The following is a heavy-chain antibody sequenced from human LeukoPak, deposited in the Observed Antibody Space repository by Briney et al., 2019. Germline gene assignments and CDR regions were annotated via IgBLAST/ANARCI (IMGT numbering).Heavy chain of an antibody. D-gene: IGHD6-6*01. CDR2: MNLNSGNT. CDR1: AYTFTIYD. Sequence: ASVTVSCKASAYTFTIYDINWVRQAPGQGLEWMGWMNLNSGNTGYAQKFQGRVTITRVTSISTAYMELNNLTSEDTAVYYCARGSWGEIAGRRSFEFWGQGSLVTVSS. CDR3: ARGSWGEIAGRRSFEF. V-gene: IGHV1-8*01. J-gene: IGHJ4*02.